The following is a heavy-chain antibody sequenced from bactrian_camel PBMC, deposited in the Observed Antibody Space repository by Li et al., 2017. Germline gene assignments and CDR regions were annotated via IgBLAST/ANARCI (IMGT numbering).Heavy chain of an antibody. J-gene: IGHJ4*01. CDR3: KTTRSGGWYCIHGDY. CDR1: GDALSSYC. Sequence: VQLVESGGGSVQVGGSLRLSCAAVGDALSSYCMAWLRQAPGKEREAVATVDGDGRTKYAGSVEGRFTISRDSETNAISLQMNSLKPEDTAMYYCKTTRSGGWYCIHGDYWGQGTQVTVS. CDR2: VDGDGRT. V-gene: IGHV3S53*01. D-gene: IGHD6*01.